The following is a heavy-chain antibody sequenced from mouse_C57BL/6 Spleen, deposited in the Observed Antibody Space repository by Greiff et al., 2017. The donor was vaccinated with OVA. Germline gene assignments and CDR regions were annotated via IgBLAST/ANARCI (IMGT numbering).Heavy chain of an antibody. Sequence: EVKLVESEGGLVQPGSSMKLSCTASGFTFSDYYMAWVRQVPDKGLEWVANINYDGSSTYYLDSLKIRFIISRDNAKNILYLQMSSLKSEDTATYYCARDNYSNVLDYWGQGTTLTVSS. D-gene: IGHD2-5*01. CDR3: ARDNYSNVLDY. CDR1: GFTFSDYY. J-gene: IGHJ2*01. CDR2: INYDGSST. V-gene: IGHV5-16*01.